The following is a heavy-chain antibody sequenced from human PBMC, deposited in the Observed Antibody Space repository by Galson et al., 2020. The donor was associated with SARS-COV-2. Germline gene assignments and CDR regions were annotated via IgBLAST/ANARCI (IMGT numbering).Heavy chain of an antibody. CDR3: ARDLYSSSSPPWFDP. V-gene: IGHV3-21*01. D-gene: IGHD6-6*01. CDR2: ISSSSSYI. CDR1: GFTFSSYS. J-gene: IGHJ5*02. Sequence: NSGGSLRLSCAASGFTFSSYSMNWVRQAPGKGLEWVSSISSSSSYIYYADSVKGRFTISRDNAKNSLYLQMNSLRAEDTAVYYCARDLYSSSSPPWFDPWGQGTLVTVSS.